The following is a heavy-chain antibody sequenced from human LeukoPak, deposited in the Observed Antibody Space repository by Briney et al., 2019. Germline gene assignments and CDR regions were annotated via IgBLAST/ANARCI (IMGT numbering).Heavy chain of an antibody. V-gene: IGHV3-73*01. CDR2: IRSKANSYAT. CDR3: TSHNKPFDY. J-gene: IGHJ4*02. D-gene: IGHD2/OR15-2a*01. Sequence: GGSLRLSCAASGFTFSGSAMHWVRQASGKGLGWVGRIRSKANSYATAYAASVKGRFTISRDDSKNTAYLQMNSLKTEDTAVYYCTSHNKPFDYWGQGTLVTVSS. CDR1: GFTFSGSA.